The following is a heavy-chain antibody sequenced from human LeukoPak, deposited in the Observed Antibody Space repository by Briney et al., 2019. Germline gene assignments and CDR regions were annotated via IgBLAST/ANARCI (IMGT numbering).Heavy chain of an antibody. Sequence: SETLSLTCSVSGGSISSYYWSWIRQPAGKGLEWIGHIYTSGNTNYNPSLKSRVTISLDKSKNKFSLNLSSVTAADTAEYYCARFTRDGFDLWGQGTLVTVSS. J-gene: IGHJ4*02. D-gene: IGHD2-2*01. CDR2: IYTSGNT. CDR3: ARFTRDGFDL. V-gene: IGHV4-4*07. CDR1: GGSISSYY.